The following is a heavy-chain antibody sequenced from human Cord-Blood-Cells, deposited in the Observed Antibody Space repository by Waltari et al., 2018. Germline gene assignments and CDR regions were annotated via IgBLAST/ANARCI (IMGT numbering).Heavy chain of an antibody. CDR2: IYHSGST. CDR1: GGSISSSNW. CDR3: ARWRRYCSSTSCSKNWYFDL. D-gene: IGHD2-2*01. V-gene: IGHV4-4*02. Sequence: QVQLQESGPGLVKPSGTLSLTCAVSGGSISSSNWWSWVRQPPGKGLEWIGEIYHSGSTNYNPSRKSRVTISVDKSKNQFSLKLSSVTAADTAVYYCARWRRYCSSTSCSKNWYFDLWGRGTLVTVSS. J-gene: IGHJ2*01.